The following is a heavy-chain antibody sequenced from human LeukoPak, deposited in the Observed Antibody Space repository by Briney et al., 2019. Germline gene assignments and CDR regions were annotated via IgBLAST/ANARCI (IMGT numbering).Heavy chain of an antibody. V-gene: IGHV5-10-1*01. CDR3: ARLGDDCSSTSCPDY. J-gene: IGHJ4*02. D-gene: IGHD2-2*01. CDR2: IDPSDSYT. Sequence: GESLRISCKGSGYSFTSYWISWVRQMPGKGLEWMGRIDPSDSYTNYSPSLQGHVTISADKSISTAYLQWSSLKASDTAMYYCARLGDDCSSTSCPDYWGQGTLVTVSS. CDR1: GYSFTSYW.